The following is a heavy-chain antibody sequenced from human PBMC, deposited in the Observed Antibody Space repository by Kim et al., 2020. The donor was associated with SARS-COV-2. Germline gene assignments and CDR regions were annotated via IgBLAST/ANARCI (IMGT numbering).Heavy chain of an antibody. Sequence: GSKKYYADSVKGRFTSSRDNSKNTLYLQMNSLRAEDTAVYYCARLLFAPWGQGTLVTVSS. V-gene: IGHV3-33*01. J-gene: IGHJ5*02. CDR3: ARLLFAP. CDR2: GSKK. D-gene: IGHD1-1*01.